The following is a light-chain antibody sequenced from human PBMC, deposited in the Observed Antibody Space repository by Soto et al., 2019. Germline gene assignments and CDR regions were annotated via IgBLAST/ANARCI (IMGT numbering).Light chain of an antibody. CDR2: WAS. V-gene: IGKV4-1*01. J-gene: IGKJ2*01. CDR3: QQYYSTLPYT. CDR1: QSVSYSSNNQSY. Sequence: DIVMTQSPDSLAVSLGERATINCKSSQSVSYSSNNQSYLAWYQQKPGQPPKLLIYWASTRESGVPDRFSGSGSGTDFTLTISSLQAEDVAVYYCQQYYSTLPYTFGQGTKLEIK.